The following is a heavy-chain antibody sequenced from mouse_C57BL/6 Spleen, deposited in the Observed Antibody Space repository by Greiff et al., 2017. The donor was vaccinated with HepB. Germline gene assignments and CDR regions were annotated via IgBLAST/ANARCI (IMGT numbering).Heavy chain of an antibody. J-gene: IGHJ3*01. CDR1: GYTFTDYN. D-gene: IGHD2-4*01. CDR3: ARRIYDYGGFAY. V-gene: IGHV1-22*01. CDR2: INPNNGGT. Sequence: EVKLQESGPELVKPGASVKMSCKASGYTFTDYNMHWVKQSHGKSLEWIGYINPNNGGTSYNQKFKGKATLTVNKSSSTAYMELRSLTSEDSAVYYCARRIYDYGGFAYWGQGTLVTVSA.